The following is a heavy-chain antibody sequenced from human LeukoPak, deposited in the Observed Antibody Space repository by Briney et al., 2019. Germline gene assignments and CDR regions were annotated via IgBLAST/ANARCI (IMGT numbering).Heavy chain of an antibody. CDR2: IKQDGSEK. J-gene: IGHJ3*02. Sequence: GGSLRLSCVASGFTLSSDWMTWVRQAPGKGLGWGAHIKQDGSEKYSVDSVKGRFTISRDNPKNSLYLQMNSLRAEDTAVYYCARAGMVYAIDAFDIWGQGTMVTVSS. V-gene: IGHV3-7*01. D-gene: IGHD2-8*01. CDR3: ARAGMVYAIDAFDI. CDR1: GFTLSSDW.